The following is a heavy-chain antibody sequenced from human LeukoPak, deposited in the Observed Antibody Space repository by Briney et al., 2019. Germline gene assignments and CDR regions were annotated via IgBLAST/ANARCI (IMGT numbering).Heavy chain of an antibody. CDR3: ARRGFRGRFDY. D-gene: IGHD3-16*01. J-gene: IGHJ4*02. V-gene: IGHV4-30-4*01. CDR1: GGSISSGDYY. Sequence: SETLSLTCTVSGGSISSGDYYWSWIRQPPGKGLEWIGYIYYSGSTYYNPSLKSRVTISVDTSKNQFSLKLSSVTAADTAVYYCARRGFRGRFDYWGQGTLVTVSS. CDR2: IYYSGST.